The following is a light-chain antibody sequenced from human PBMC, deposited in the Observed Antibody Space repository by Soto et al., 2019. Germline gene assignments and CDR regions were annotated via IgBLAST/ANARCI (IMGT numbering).Light chain of an antibody. V-gene: IGKV3-20*01. CDR1: QSVSSSY. J-gene: IGKJ5*01. CDR3: QQYGSSPNT. Sequence: ESVLTQSPGTLSLSPGERATLSCRASQSVSSSYLAWYQQKPGQAPRLLIYGASSRATGIPDRFSGSGSGTDFTLTISRLEPEDFAAYFCQQYGSSPNTFGQGTRLEIK. CDR2: GAS.